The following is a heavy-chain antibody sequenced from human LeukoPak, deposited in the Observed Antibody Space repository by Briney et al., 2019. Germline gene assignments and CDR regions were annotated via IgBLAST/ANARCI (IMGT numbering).Heavy chain of an antibody. J-gene: IGHJ5*02. CDR3: ARGQRYCGGDCYPWFDP. CDR1: GGSFSVYY. CDR2: INHSGST. V-gene: IGHV4-34*01. D-gene: IGHD2-21*02. Sequence: SETLSLTCAVYGGSFSVYYWSWIRQPPGKGLEWIGEINHSGSTNYNPSLKSRVTISVDTSKNQFSLKLSSVTAADTAVYYCARGQRYCGGDCYPWFDPWGQGTLVTVSS.